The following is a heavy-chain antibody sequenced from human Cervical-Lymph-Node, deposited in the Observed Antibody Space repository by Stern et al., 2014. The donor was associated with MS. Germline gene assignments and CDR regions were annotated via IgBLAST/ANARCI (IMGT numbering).Heavy chain of an antibody. V-gene: IGHV3-33*01. CDR1: GFTFSSYG. Sequence: QVQLVQSGGGVVQPGWSLRLSCAASGFTFSSYGMHWVRQAPGKGLEWVAVIWYDGSNKYYADSVKGRFTISRDNSKNTLYLQMNSLRAEDTAVYYCAREGGYCSSTSCYTYFDYWGQGTLVTVSS. J-gene: IGHJ4*02. CDR3: AREGGYCSSTSCYTYFDY. D-gene: IGHD2-2*02. CDR2: IWYDGSNK.